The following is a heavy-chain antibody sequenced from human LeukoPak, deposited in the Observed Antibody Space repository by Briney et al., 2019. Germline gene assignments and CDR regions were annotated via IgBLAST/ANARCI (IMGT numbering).Heavy chain of an antibody. Sequence: ASVKVSCKASGYTFTSYYMHWVRQAPGQGLEWMGIINPSGGSTSYAQKFQGRVTMTRDTSTSTVYMELSSLRSEDTAVYYCARRMPRGIKPIQLRTPGERYYGMDVWGQGTTVTVSS. CDR1: GYTFTSYY. V-gene: IGHV1-46*01. J-gene: IGHJ6*02. CDR2: INPSGGST. CDR3: ARRMPRGIKPIQLRTPGERYYGMDV. D-gene: IGHD5-18*01.